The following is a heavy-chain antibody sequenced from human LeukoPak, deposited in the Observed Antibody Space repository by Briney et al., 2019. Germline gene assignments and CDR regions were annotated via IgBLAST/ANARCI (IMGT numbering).Heavy chain of an antibody. CDR2: IDAAGDT. CDR3: ARRAYGDYGRWYYDL. D-gene: IGHD4-17*01. V-gene: IGHV3-13*01. Sequence: PGGSLRLSCAAAGFTFSNYDMHWVRQPSGRGLEWVSAIDAAGDTNYPDSVKGRIAISRENAKNSLYLQMNSLRVGDTAVYYCARRAYGDYGRWYYDLWGRGTLVPVSS. J-gene: IGHJ2*01. CDR1: GFTFSNYD.